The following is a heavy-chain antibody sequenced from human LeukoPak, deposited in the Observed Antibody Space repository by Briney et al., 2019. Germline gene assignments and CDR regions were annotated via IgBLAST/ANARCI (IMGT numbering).Heavy chain of an antibody. CDR1: GFTFSSYG. Sequence: PGGSLRLSCAASGFTFSSYGMNWVRQAPGKGLEWVSSISSSGTYIYFAESVKGRFTISRDNAKNSLYQQMNSLRAEDTALYYCAREQSYSEEIVVVNPPFDYWGQGTLITVSS. J-gene: IGHJ4*02. CDR2: ISSSGTYI. D-gene: IGHD2-21*01. V-gene: IGHV3-21*01. CDR3: AREQSYSEEIVVVNPPFDY.